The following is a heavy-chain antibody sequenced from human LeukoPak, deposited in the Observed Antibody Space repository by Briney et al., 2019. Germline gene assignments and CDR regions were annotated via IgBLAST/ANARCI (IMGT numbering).Heavy chain of an antibody. CDR2: ISGSGDST. Sequence: PGGSLRLSCAASGFTFSSYAMNWVRQAPGKGLECISAISGSGDSTHYADSVKGRFTISRDNSKNTLYLQMNSLRAEDTAVYYCARNVSGQYFDIWGCGTLVTVSS. J-gene: IGHJ2*01. CDR1: GFTFSSYA. D-gene: IGHD2/OR15-2a*01. CDR3: ARNVSGQYFDI. V-gene: IGHV3-23*01.